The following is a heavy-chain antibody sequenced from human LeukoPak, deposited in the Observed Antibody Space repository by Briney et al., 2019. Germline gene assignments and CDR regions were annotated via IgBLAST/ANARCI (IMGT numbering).Heavy chain of an antibody. J-gene: IGHJ6*03. Sequence: GASVKVSCKASGYTFTSYDINWVRQATGQGLEWMGWMNPNSGNTGYAQKFQGRVIITRNTSISTAYMELSSLRSEDTAVYYCARRGDDFWSGYHYYYMDVWGKGTTVTVSS. CDR2: MNPNSGNT. D-gene: IGHD3-3*01. CDR3: ARRGDDFWSGYHYYYMDV. CDR1: GYTFTSYD. V-gene: IGHV1-8*03.